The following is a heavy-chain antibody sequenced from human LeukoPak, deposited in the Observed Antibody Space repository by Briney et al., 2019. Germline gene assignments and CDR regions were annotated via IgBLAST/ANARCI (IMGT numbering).Heavy chain of an antibody. CDR3: AKESSACYYFDY. Sequence: GGSLRLSCAASGSTFSSNGMYWVRQAPGKGLEWVAFIPYDGRNTYYADSVKGRFTISRDTSKNTLYLQMINLRAEDTAVYYCAKESSACYYFDYWGQGTLVTVSS. V-gene: IGHV3-30*02. CDR2: IPYDGRNT. D-gene: IGHD6-19*01. CDR1: GSTFSSNG. J-gene: IGHJ4*02.